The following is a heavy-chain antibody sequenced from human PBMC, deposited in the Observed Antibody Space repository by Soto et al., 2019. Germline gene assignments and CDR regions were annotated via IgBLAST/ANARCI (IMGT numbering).Heavy chain of an antibody. CDR2: ISGSGGST. J-gene: IGHJ4*02. Sequence: GSLRLSCAASGFTFSSYAMSWVRQAPGKGLEWVSAISGSGGSTYYADSVKGRFAISRDNSKNTLYLQMNSLRAEDTAVYYCAKDGQLVRAFDYWGQGTLVTVSS. CDR3: AKDGQLVRAFDY. CDR1: GFTFSSYA. D-gene: IGHD6-6*01. V-gene: IGHV3-23*01.